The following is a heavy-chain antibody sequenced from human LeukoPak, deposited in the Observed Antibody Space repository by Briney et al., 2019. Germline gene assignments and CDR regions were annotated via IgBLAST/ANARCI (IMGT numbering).Heavy chain of an antibody. CDR1: GITLSNYG. Sequence: GGSLRLSCAVSGITLSNYGVTWVRQAPGKGLEWVAGISDTGGRTNYADSVKGRFTISRDNPKNTLYLQMNSLRAEDTAVYFCAKRGVVIRVILVGFHKEAYYFDSWGQGALVTVSS. CDR3: AKRGVVIRVILVGFHKEAYYFDS. CDR2: ISDTGGRT. V-gene: IGHV3-23*01. D-gene: IGHD3-22*01. J-gene: IGHJ4*02.